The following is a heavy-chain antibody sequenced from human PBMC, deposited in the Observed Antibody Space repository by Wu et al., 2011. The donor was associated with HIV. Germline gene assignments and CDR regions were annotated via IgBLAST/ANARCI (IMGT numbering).Heavy chain of an antibody. CDR2: VNPEDGDT. CDR3: ARHGSGSYYKHWFDP. Sequence: VQLVQSGAEVKKPGTAVKVSCKVSGYAFTDYYMHWVRQAPGGGLEWMGLVNPEDGDTLYAEKFQGRVTITADTSTDTAHMELTTLRSEDTATYFCARHGSGSYYKHWFDPWGQGTLVTVSS. D-gene: IGHD3-10*01. CDR1: GYAFTDYY. J-gene: IGHJ5*02. V-gene: IGHV1-69-2*01.